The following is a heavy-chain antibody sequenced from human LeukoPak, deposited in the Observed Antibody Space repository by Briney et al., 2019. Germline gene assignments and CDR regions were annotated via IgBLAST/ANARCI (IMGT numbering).Heavy chain of an antibody. V-gene: IGHV4-34*01. D-gene: IGHD5-18*01. Sequence: SETLSLTCAVYGGSFSGYYWSWIRQPPGKGLEWIGEINHSGSTNYNPSLKSRVTISVDTSKDQFSLKLSSVTAADTAVYYCARGVDTAMAHFDYWGQGTLVTVSS. CDR1: GGSFSGYY. CDR3: ARGVDTAMAHFDY. CDR2: INHSGST. J-gene: IGHJ4*02.